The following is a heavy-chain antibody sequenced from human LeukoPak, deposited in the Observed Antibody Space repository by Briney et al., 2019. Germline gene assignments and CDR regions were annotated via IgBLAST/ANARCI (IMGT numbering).Heavy chain of an antibody. CDR3: AELGITMIGGV. Sequence: GGSLRLSCAASGFTFRNYVMSWVRQAPGKGLEWVSTISGSGGSTNYADSVKGRFTISRDNAKNSLYLQMNSLRAEDTAVYYCAELGITMIGGVWGKGTTVTISS. D-gene: IGHD3-10*02. V-gene: IGHV3-23*01. CDR1: GFTFRNYV. CDR2: ISGSGGST. J-gene: IGHJ6*04.